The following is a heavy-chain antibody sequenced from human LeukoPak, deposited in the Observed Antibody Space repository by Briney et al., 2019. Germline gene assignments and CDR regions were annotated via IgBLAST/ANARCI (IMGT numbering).Heavy chain of an antibody. Sequence: SETLSLTCTVSGYSISSDYYWGWIRQPPGKGLEWIGSMYYSGSTYYNPSLKSRVSISVDTSKNQFSLKLTSVTAADTAVYYCARAPEYGLYYFDYWGQGTLVTVSS. J-gene: IGHJ4*02. D-gene: IGHD1-14*01. CDR3: ARAPEYGLYYFDY. CDR1: GYSISSDYY. CDR2: MYYSGST. V-gene: IGHV4-38-2*02.